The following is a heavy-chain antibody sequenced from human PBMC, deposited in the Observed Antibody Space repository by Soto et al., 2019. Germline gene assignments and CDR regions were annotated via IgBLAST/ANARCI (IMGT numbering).Heavy chain of an antibody. J-gene: IGHJ3*02. CDR3: ARQPKDAFDI. CDR1: AGSISSSSYY. V-gene: IGHV4-39*01. CDR2: IYYSGST. Sequence: QLQLQESGPGLVKPSATLSLTCTVSAGSISSSSYYWCWIRQPPGKGLEWIGRIYYSGSTYYNPSLKSRVTISVDTSKNHFSLKLSSVTAADTAVYYWARQPKDAFDIWGQGTMVTVSS.